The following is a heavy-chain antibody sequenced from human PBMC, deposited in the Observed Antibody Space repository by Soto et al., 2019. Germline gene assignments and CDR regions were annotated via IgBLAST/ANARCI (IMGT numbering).Heavy chain of an antibody. CDR3: ARGGGVGVAGSAAFDM. D-gene: IGHD3-3*01. Sequence: QLHLVQSGAVVKKPGASVTVSCSASGYPVTAYYMNWVRQAPGRGLEWMGGINPATGAAKYTQTCQGRVTLARDAATRTVFMELSGLTSEDTAVFYCARGGGVGVAGSAAFDMWGQGTLVTVSS. CDR2: INPATGAA. J-gene: IGHJ3*02. CDR1: GYPVTAYY. V-gene: IGHV1-2*02.